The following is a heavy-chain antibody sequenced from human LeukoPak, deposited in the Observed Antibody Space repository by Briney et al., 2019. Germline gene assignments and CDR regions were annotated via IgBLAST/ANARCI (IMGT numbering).Heavy chain of an antibody. Sequence: GGSLRLSCSASGFTFSTYSMTWVRQAPGKGLEWVSSISKTSTYIYYADSVRGRFTISRDNAKNSVYLQMNSLRAEDTAVYYCATTVRYGSGSYDAFDIWGQGTMVTVSS. CDR2: ISKTSTYI. CDR1: GFTFSTYS. D-gene: IGHD3-10*01. CDR3: ATTVRYGSGSYDAFDI. J-gene: IGHJ3*02. V-gene: IGHV3-21*06.